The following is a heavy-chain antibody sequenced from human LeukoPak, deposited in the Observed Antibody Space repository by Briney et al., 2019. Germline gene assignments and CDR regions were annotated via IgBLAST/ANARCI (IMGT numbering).Heavy chain of an antibody. CDR1: GGSISSGGYS. J-gene: IGHJ4*02. V-gene: IGHV4-30-2*01. Sequence: PSETLSLTCAVSGGSISSGGYSWSWIRQPPGKGLEWIGYIYHSGSTYYNPSLKSRATISVDRSKNQFSLKLSSVTAADTAVYYCARGWGDNLLTGYQFDYWGQGTLVTVSS. CDR2: IYHSGST. CDR3: ARGWGDNLLTGYQFDY. D-gene: IGHD3-9*01.